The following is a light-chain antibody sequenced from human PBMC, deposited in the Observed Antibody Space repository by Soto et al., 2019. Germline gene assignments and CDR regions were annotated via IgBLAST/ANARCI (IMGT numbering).Light chain of an antibody. CDR2: AAS. CDR3: QQSYSTPH. CDR1: QRLSSY. V-gene: IGKV1-39*01. J-gene: IGKJ5*01. Sequence: DIHMTQSPSALYASVGYRVTITCRASQRLSSYLTWYQQKPGKAPKLLIYAASSLQSGVPSRFSGSGSGTDFTLTISSLQPEDFATYYCQQSYSTPHFGQGTRLEI.